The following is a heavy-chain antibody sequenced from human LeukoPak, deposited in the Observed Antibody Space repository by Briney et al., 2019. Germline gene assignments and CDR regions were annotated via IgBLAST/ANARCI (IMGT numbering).Heavy chain of an antibody. J-gene: IGHJ5*01. CDR3: ARHRSPTSSTFFDS. CDR1: GGSISDYY. D-gene: IGHD2-2*01. V-gene: IGHV4-4*09. CDR2: IYTSGST. Sequence: PSETLSLTCTVSGGSISDYYWSWVRQPPGKGLEWLGYIYTSGSTNYNPSLKSRVTISADTFKNQFSLKLSSVTAAGTAVYYCARHRSPTSSTFFDSWGQGTLVSVSS.